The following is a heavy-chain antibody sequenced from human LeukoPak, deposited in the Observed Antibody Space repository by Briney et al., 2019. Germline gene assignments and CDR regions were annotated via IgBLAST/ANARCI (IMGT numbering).Heavy chain of an antibody. CDR2: ISSSGSTI. V-gene: IGHV3-48*03. D-gene: IGHD2-15*01. CDR3: ARAVVVVVAATGKDYYYMDV. J-gene: IGHJ6*03. Sequence: GGSLRLSCAASGFTFSSYEMDWVRQAPGKGLEWVSYISSSGSTIYYADSVKGRFTISRDNAKNSLYLQMNSLRAEDTAVYYCARAVVVVVAATGKDYYYMDVWGKGTTVTVSS. CDR1: GFTFSSYE.